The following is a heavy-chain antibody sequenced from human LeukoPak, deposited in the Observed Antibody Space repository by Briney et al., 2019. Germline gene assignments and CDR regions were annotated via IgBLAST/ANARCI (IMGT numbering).Heavy chain of an antibody. CDR2: IYENGGTT. J-gene: IGHJ4*02. V-gene: IGHV3-23*01. D-gene: IGHD2-21*01. CDR3: AKDFRIGYSAHFDY. Sequence: GGSLRLSCVGSGFPFRSHAMSWVRPAPEKGLEFVSGIYENGGTTYYADSVKGRFSISRDNSKNTLYLQMDSLRGEDTAVYYCAKDFRIGYSAHFDYWGQGALVTVSS. CDR1: GFPFRSHA.